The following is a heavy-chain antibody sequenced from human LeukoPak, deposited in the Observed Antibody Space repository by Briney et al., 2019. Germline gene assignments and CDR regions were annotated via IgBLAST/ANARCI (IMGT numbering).Heavy chain of an antibody. CDR3: VRGAGPGTPFD. CDR2: IHYDARRR. V-gene: IGHV3-74*01. D-gene: IGHD1-1*01. J-gene: IGHJ1*01. CDR1: GFTFSLSW. Sequence: GGSLRLSCAASGFTFSLSWMHWVRQAPGKGLEWVSTIHYDARRRTYADSVKGRLTISRDNAENTLFLQMNSLRVEDTAIYSCVRGAGPGTPFDWGQGILVTVSS.